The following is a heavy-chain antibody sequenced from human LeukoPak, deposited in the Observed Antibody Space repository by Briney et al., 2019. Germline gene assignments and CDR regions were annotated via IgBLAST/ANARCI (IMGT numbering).Heavy chain of an antibody. CDR2: IWYDGSNE. CDR3: AKDRYYYGSGTLDY. V-gene: IGHV3-30*02. J-gene: IGHJ4*02. CDR1: GFTFSSYG. D-gene: IGHD3-10*01. Sequence: GGSLRLSCAASGFTFSSYGMHWVRQAPGKGLEWVAFIWYDGSNEYYPDSVKGRFTISRDNSKSTLYLQMNSLRAEDTAVYYCAKDRYYYGSGTLDYWGQGTLVTVSS.